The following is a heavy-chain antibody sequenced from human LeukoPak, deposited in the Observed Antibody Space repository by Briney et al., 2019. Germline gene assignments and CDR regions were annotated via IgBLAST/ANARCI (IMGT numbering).Heavy chain of an antibody. D-gene: IGHD2-2*01. CDR1: GFTFDDYA. CDR2: ISWNSGSI. Sequence: PGGSLRLSCAASGFTFDDYAMHWVRHAPGKGLEGVSGISWNSGSIGYADSVKGRFTISRDNAKNSLYLQMNSLRAEDMALYYCARNYCSSTSCSNNYFDYWGQGTLVTVSS. CDR3: ARNYCSSTSCSNNYFDY. J-gene: IGHJ4*02. V-gene: IGHV3-9*03.